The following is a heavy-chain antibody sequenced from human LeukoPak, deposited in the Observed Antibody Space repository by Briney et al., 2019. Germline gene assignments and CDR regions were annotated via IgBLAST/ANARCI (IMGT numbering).Heavy chain of an antibody. CDR2: ISYTGST. CDR3: ARVPYGDYYSSAWYFDL. D-gene: IGHD4-17*01. Sequence: SETLSLTCTVSGGSVSSGSFYWSWIRQPTGKGLEWIGYISYTGSTNYSPSLKSRVTISIHTSKKHFSLKLSSVTAADTAVYYCARVPYGDYYSSAWYFDLWGRGTLVTVAS. J-gene: IGHJ2*01. V-gene: IGHV4-61*03. CDR1: GGSVSSGSFY.